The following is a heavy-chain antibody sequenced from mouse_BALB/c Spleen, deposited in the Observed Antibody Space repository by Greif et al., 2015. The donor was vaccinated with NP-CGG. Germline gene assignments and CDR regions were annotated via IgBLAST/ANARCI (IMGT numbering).Heavy chain of an antibody. CDR2: ISNGGGST. Sequence: EVKVVESGGGLVQPGGSLKLSCAASGFTFSSYTMSWVRQTPEKRLEWVAYISNGGGSTYYPDTVKGRFTISRDNAKNTLYLQMSSLKSEDTAMYYCARDGYYGSSSYFDYWGQGTTLTVSS. CDR1: GFTFSSYT. CDR3: ARDGYYGSSSYFDY. J-gene: IGHJ2*01. D-gene: IGHD1-1*01. V-gene: IGHV5-12-2*01.